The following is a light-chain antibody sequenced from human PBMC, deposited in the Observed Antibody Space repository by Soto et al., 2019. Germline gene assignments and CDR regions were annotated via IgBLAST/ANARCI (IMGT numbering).Light chain of an antibody. CDR2: GAS. CDR3: QHYDSLPYT. CDR1: QDINDY. J-gene: IGKJ2*01. V-gene: IGKV1-33*01. Sequence: EIQMTQSPSSLSASLGDRVTITCQASQDINDYSNWYQQKPGKAPRLLIYGASFLEVGVPPRFSGSESGTHSTLAITSLQPEDVATDYYQHYDSLPYTFGKGTRLEIK.